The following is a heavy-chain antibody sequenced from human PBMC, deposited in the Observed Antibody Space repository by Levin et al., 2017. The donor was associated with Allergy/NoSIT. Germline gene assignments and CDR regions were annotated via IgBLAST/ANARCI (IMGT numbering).Heavy chain of an antibody. CDR2: ISNDGTNI. CDR3: AKDKGRKYFDY. D-gene: IGHD1-14*01. CDR1: GLTFSNAG. Sequence: GGSLRLSCAVSGLTFSNAGMHWVRQAPGSGLEWVALISNDGTNIYYVDSMKGRLTISRDNSKNTLYLQMNSLRAEDTAVYYCAKDKGRKYFDYWGQGTLVTVSS. J-gene: IGHJ4*02. V-gene: IGHV3-30*18.